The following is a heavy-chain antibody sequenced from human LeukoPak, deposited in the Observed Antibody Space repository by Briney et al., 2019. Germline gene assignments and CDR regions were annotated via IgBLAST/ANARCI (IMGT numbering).Heavy chain of an antibody. Sequence: GGSLRLSCAASGFTFSNYWMHWVRQAPGKGLVWVSRIKGDGSHTIYADSVKGRFTISRDNAKNTLYLQMNSLRAEDTAVYYCAKVPRITIFGGAYYFDYWGQGTLVTVSS. V-gene: IGHV3-74*01. CDR1: GFTFSNYW. CDR2: IKGDGSHT. CDR3: AKVPRITIFGGAYYFDY. D-gene: IGHD3-3*01. J-gene: IGHJ4*02.